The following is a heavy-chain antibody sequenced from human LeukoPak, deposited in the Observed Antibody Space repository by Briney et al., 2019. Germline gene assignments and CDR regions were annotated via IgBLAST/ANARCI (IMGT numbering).Heavy chain of an antibody. CDR3: ARAGSSWSFPYYFDY. J-gene: IGHJ4*02. CDR1: GGSISSYY. Sequence: PSETLSLTCTVSGGSISSYYWSWIRQPAGKGLEWIGRIYTSGSTNYNPSLKSRVTMSVDTSKNQFSLKLSSVTAADTAVYYCARAGSSWSFPYYFDYWGQGTLVTVSS. V-gene: IGHV4-4*07. CDR2: IYTSGST. D-gene: IGHD6-13*01.